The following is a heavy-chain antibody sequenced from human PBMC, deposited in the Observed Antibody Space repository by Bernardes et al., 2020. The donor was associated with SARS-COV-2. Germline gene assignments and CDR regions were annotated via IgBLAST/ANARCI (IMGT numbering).Heavy chain of an antibody. CDR2: LSNSNDYS. V-gene: IGHV1-18*04. CDR1: GYGFTTYG. J-gene: IGHJ5*02. D-gene: IGHD3-22*01. CDR3: AKDSGNVLTNYYARPNSFGP. Sequence: ASVKVSCKASGYGFTTYGITRVRQAPGQGPEWMGWLSNSNDYSNIGPTFGDRPTMTTDTATSTAYMELTRLTTEDTAIYFCAKDSGNVLTNYYARPNSFGPWGQRTLVTVSS.